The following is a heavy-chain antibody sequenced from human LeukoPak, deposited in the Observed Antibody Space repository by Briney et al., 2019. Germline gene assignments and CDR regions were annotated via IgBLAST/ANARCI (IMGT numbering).Heavy chain of an antibody. D-gene: IGHD1-20*01. Sequence: SETLSLTCAVYGGSFSGYYWSWIRQPPGKGLEWIGEINHSGSTNYNPSLKSRVTISVDTSKNQFSLKLSSVTAADTAVYYCARGVNNWNVDVFDIWGQGTMVTVSS. CDR1: GGSFSGYY. J-gene: IGHJ3*02. CDR2: INHSGST. V-gene: IGHV4-34*01. CDR3: ARGVNNWNVDVFDI.